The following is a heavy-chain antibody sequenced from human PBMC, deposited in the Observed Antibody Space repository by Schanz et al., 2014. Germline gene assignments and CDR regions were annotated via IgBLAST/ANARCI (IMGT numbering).Heavy chain of an antibody. V-gene: IGHV3-30*04. D-gene: IGHD3-22*01. J-gene: IGHJ4*02. CDR2: ISDDGSRR. Sequence: QVQLVESGGSVVQPGRSLRLSCAASGFIFSYYTIHWVRQAPGKGLEWVAVISDDGSRRHYADFVTGRFTISRDNSKDTVYLQMNSLRAEDTAVYYCAKEDRTHSSDYVYWGQGTLVTVSS. CDR1: GFIFSYYT. CDR3: AKEDRTHSSDYVY.